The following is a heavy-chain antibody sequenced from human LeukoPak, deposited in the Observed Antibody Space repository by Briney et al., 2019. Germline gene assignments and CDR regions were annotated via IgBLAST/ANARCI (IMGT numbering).Heavy chain of an antibody. CDR1: GFTFSSYG. Sequence: GGSLRLSCAASGFTFSSYGMSWVRQAPGKGLEWVSGISGSGGSTYYADSVKGRFTTSRDNPKNTLYLQMNSLRAEDTAVYYCAKAHLDSSGYYRFDYWGQGTLVTVSS. J-gene: IGHJ4*02. D-gene: IGHD3-22*01. CDR2: ISGSGGST. V-gene: IGHV3-23*01. CDR3: AKAHLDSSGYYRFDY.